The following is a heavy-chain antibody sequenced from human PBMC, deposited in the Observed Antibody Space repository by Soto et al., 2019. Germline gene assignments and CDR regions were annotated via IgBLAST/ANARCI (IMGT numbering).Heavy chain of an antibody. CDR3: GKDRGGFAGGWEYFDY. V-gene: IGHV3-23*01. Sequence: EVQLLESGGGLVQPGGSLRLSCAASGFNFDTYSMSRFSMSWVRLAPGKGLEWVSSISGSGGKAYYAESVKGRFIISRDNSKNMLYLQMNSLSAEDTAFYYCGKDRGGFAGGWEYFDYWGQGALVTVSS. D-gene: IGHD6-19*01. CDR1: GFNFDTYSMSRFS. CDR2: ISGSGGKA. J-gene: IGHJ4*02.